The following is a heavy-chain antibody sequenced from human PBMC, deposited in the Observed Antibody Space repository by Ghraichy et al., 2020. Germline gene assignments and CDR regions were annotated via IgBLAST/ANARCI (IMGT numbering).Heavy chain of an antibody. Sequence: SETLSLTCAVYGGSFSGYYWSWIRQPPGKGLEWIGEINHSGSTNYNPSLKSRVTISVDTSKNQFSLKLSSVTAADTAVYYCARSPKRYSSGWYGDYWGQGTLVTVSS. CDR3: ARSPKRYSSGWYGDY. V-gene: IGHV4-34*01. CDR1: GGSFSGYY. CDR2: INHSGST. J-gene: IGHJ4*02. D-gene: IGHD6-19*01.